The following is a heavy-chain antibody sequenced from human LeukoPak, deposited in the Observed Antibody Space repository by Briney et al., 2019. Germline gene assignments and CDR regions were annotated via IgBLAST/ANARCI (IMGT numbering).Heavy chain of an antibody. Sequence: SETLSLTCAVYGGSFSGYYWSWIRQPPGKGLEWIGEINHSGSTNYNPSLKSRVTISVDASKNQFSLKLSSVTAADTAVYNCARGQANRGVGGSYRNWGQGTLVTVSS. D-gene: IGHD2-15*01. CDR3: ARGQANRGVGGSYRN. CDR1: GGSFSGYY. J-gene: IGHJ4*02. CDR2: INHSGST. V-gene: IGHV4-34*01.